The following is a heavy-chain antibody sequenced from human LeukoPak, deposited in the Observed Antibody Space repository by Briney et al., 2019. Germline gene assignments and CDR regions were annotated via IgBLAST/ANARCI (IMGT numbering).Heavy chain of an antibody. CDR2: IYFSGST. Sequence: SETLSLTCTVSGGSISSTSYFWGWIRQPPGKGLEWVGSIYFSGSTYYNPSLKSRVTISVDTSKNQFSLKLSSVTAADTAVYYCARHDYDSSGYYLTGVYFDYWGQGTLVTISS. J-gene: IGHJ4*02. D-gene: IGHD3-22*01. CDR1: GGSISSTSYF. V-gene: IGHV4-39*01. CDR3: ARHDYDSSGYYLTGVYFDY.